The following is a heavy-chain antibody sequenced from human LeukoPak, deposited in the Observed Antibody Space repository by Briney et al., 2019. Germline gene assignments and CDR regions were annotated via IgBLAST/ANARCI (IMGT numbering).Heavy chain of an antibody. CDR1: GFTFSGYW. CDR3: ARDRAYSYGEFDY. V-gene: IGHV3-74*01. J-gene: IGHJ4*02. CDR2: INSDGSST. D-gene: IGHD5-18*01. Sequence: GGSLRLSCAASGFTFSGYWMHWVRQAPGKGLVWVSRINSDGSSTTYADSVKGRFTLSRDNAKNMLYLQMNSLRAEDTAVYYCARDRAYSYGEFDYWGQGILVSVSS.